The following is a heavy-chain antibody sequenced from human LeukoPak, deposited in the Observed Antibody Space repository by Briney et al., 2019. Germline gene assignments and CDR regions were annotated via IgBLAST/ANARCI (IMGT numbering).Heavy chain of an antibody. J-gene: IGHJ4*02. CDR2: IYTSGST. CDR3: ARDRYYDFWSGYTEAPR. CDR1: GYSLSSIHC. D-gene: IGHD3-3*01. V-gene: IGHV4-38-2*02. Sequence: SETLSLTCIVSGYSLSSIHCWGWIRQPPGKGLEWIGRIYTSGSTNYNPSLNSPITRPVDTSKNQFSLKLRSVTAADAAVYYCARDRYYDFWSGYTEAPRWGQGTLVTVSS.